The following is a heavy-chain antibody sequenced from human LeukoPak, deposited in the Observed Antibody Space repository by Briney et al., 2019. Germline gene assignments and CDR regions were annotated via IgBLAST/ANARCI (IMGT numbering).Heavy chain of an antibody. CDR3: ARHGRGIFGVVSDY. D-gene: IGHD3-3*01. Sequence: SETLSLTCTVSGGSISSRSHYWSWIRQPAGKGLEWIGRFYTSGSTNYNPSLKSRVTISVDTSKNQFSLKLSSVTAADTAVYYCARHGRGIFGVVSDYWGQGTLVTVSS. J-gene: IGHJ4*02. CDR2: FYTSGST. CDR1: GGSISSRSHY. V-gene: IGHV4-61*02.